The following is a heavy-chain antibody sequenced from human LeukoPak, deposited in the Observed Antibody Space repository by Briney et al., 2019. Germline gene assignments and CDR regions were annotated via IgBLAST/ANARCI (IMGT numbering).Heavy chain of an antibody. CDR2: IKQDGSEK. D-gene: IGHD2-15*01. CDR1: GFTFSSYW. Sequence: PGGSLRLSCAASGFTFSSYWMTWVRQAPGKGLEWVANIKQDGSEKYVDSVKGRFTISRDNAKNSLYLQMNSLRAEDTAVYHCTRDTGCSGGTCYSFYDYWGQGTLVTVSS. J-gene: IGHJ4*02. CDR3: TRDTGCSGGTCYSFYDY. V-gene: IGHV3-7*01.